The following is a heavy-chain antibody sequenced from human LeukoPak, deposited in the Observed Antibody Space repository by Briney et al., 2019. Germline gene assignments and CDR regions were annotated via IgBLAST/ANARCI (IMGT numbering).Heavy chain of an antibody. J-gene: IGHJ4*02. CDR1: GSSFSSYG. V-gene: IGHV3-48*02. CDR2: IDPTGRSV. Sequence: GGSLRLSCAASGSSFSSYGMNWVRQAPGQGLEWVSYIDPTGRSVYYADSVKGRFTVSRDNANHSVFLQMNSLRDDDTAVYFCARKLSLWGQGTLVTVSS. CDR3: ARKLSL.